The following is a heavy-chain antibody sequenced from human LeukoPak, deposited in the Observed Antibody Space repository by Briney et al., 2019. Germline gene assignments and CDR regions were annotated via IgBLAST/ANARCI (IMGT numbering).Heavy chain of an antibody. CDR1: GGTFSSYA. CDR3: ARDLAMVRGAAV. V-gene: IGHV1-69*13. Sequence: SVKVSCKASGGTFSSYAISWVRQAPGQGLEWMGGIIPIFGTANYAQKFQGRVTITADESTSIAYMELSSLRSEDTAVYYCARDLAMVRGAAVWGKGTTVTVSP. J-gene: IGHJ6*04. D-gene: IGHD3-10*01. CDR2: IIPIFGTA.